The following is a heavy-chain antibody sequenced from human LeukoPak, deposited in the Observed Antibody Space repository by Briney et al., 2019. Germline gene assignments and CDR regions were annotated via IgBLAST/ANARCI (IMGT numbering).Heavy chain of an antibody. V-gene: IGHV3-15*01. J-gene: IGHJ4*02. CDR1: GFTFSNAW. CDR3: TTEVGTDYYDSSGYYHYGASIDY. D-gene: IGHD3-22*01. CDR2: IKSKTDGGTT. Sequence: GGSLRLSCAASGFTFSNAWMSWVRQAPGKGLEWVGRIKSKTDGGTTDYAAPVKGRFTISRDDSKNTLYLQMNSLKTEDTAVYYCTTEVGTDYYDSSGYYHYGASIDYWGQGTLVTVSS.